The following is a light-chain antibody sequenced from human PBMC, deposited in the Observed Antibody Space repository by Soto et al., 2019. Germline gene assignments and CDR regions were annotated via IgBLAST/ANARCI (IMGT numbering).Light chain of an antibody. CDR3: QSYDSSLSGYV. CDR2: GNS. CDR1: SSNIGAGYD. J-gene: IGLJ1*01. V-gene: IGLV1-40*01. Sequence: QSVLTQPPSVSGAPGQRVTISCTGSSSNIGAGYDVHWYQQLPGTAPKLLIYGNSNRPSGVPDRFSGSKSRTSASLAITGLQAEDEADYYCQSYDSSLSGYVFGTGTKVTVL.